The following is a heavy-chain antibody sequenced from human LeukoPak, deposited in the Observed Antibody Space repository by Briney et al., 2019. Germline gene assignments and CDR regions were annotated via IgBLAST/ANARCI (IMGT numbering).Heavy chain of an antibody. D-gene: IGHD3-3*02. CDR3: AKGRISPDY. CDR2: ISYDGSNK. J-gene: IGHJ4*02. Sequence: PGRSLRLSCAASGFTFSSYGMHWVRQAPGKGLEWVAVISYDGSNKYYADSVKGRFTISRDNSKNTLYLQMNSLRDEDTAVYYCAKGRISPDYWGQGTLVTVSS. V-gene: IGHV3-30*18. CDR1: GFTFSSYG.